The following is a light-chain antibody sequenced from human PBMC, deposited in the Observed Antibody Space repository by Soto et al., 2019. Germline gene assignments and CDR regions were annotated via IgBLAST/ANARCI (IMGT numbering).Light chain of an antibody. J-gene: IGKJ1*01. CDR1: QGVGRN. V-gene: IGKV3-15*01. Sequence: EIVLTQSAATLSVSPGEGVTLSCRASQGVGRNFAWYQQKPGQAPRLLIYAASTRATGIPARFSGSGSGTEFTLTISSLQSEDFAVYYCQQYTTWWTFGQGTKVEIK. CDR2: AAS. CDR3: QQYTTWWT.